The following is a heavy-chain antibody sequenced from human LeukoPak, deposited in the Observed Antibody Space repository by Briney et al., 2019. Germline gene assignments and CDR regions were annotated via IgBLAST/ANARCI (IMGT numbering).Heavy chain of an antibody. CDR3: ARGRPTYDFWSGYYADY. CDR2: INHNGRT. V-gene: IGHV4-34*01. D-gene: IGHD3-3*01. Sequence: PAGTLTLTCAAYGVPFSGYYRSWIRQPPGKGLQWVGEINHNGRTNYNPSLKSRVTISVDTSKNQFSLKLNSVTAADTAVYYCARGRPTYDFWSGYYADYWGQGTLVTVSS. J-gene: IGHJ4*02. CDR1: GVPFSGYY.